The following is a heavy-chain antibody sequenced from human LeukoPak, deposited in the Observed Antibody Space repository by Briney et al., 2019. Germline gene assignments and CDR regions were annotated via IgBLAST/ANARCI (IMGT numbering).Heavy chain of an antibody. CDR1: GYSISSGYY. J-gene: IGHJ6*03. D-gene: IGHD1-1*01. V-gene: IGHV4-38-2*02. Sequence: SETLSLTCTVPGYSISSGYYWGRIRQPPGKGLEWIGSIYHSGSTYYNPSLKSRVTISVDTSKNQFSLKLSSVTAADTAVYYCARVQLERRGGYYYYYMDVWGKGTTVTVSS. CDR2: IYHSGST. CDR3: ARVQLERRGGYYYYYMDV.